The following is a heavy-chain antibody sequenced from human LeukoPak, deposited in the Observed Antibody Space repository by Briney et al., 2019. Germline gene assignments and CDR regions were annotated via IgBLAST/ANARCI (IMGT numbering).Heavy chain of an antibody. Sequence: PSETLSLTCAVYGGSFSGYYWSWIRQPPGKGLEWIGEINHSGSTNYNPSLKSRVTISVDTSKNQFSLKLSSVTAADTAVYYCARYLYSSSWYNWFDPWGQGTLVTVSS. CDR2: INHSGST. CDR3: ARYLYSSSWYNWFDP. D-gene: IGHD6-13*01. J-gene: IGHJ5*02. CDR1: GGSFSGYY. V-gene: IGHV4-34*01.